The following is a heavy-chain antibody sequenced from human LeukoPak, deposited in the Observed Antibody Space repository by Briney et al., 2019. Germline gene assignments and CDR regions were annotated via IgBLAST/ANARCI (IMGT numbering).Heavy chain of an antibody. D-gene: IGHD2-21*02. Sequence: SETLSLTCTVSGGSTTGYYWTWIRQPPGKGLEWIGYVYYSGRTSYNASLKSRVTTSVDTSKNQFFLKLSSVTAADTAVYYCARHMSVTYDAFDIWGQGTMVTASS. CDR1: GGSTTGYY. CDR2: VYYSGRT. J-gene: IGHJ3*02. V-gene: IGHV4-59*08. CDR3: ARHMSVTYDAFDI.